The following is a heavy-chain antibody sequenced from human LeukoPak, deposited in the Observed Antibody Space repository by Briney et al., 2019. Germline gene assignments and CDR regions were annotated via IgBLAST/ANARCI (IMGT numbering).Heavy chain of an antibody. Sequence: PSETLSLTCTVSGGSISSYYWSWIRQPPGKGLEWIGYIYYSGSTNYNPSLKSRVTISVDTSKNQFSLKLSSVTAADTAVYYCARAPDPYLGAFDIWGQGTMVTVSS. CDR1: GGSISSYY. CDR3: ARAPDPYLGAFDI. CDR2: IYYSGST. V-gene: IGHV4-59*01. D-gene: IGHD2-2*02. J-gene: IGHJ3*02.